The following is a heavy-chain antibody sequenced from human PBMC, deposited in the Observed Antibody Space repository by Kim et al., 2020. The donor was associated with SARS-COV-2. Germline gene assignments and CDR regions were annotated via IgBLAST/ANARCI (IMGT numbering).Heavy chain of an antibody. CDR3: AKDRGATFFEGNWYCVL. D-gene: IGHD1-26*01. V-gene: IGHV3-23*01. CDR2: ISGSGSST. J-gene: IGHJ2*01. CDR1: GFTFGSGFTFNYYA. Sequence: GGSLRLSCLASGFTFGSGFTFNYYAMSWVRQAPGKGLEFVSGISGSGSSTYSADSVKGRFSISRDNSNNMLYLQMDSLRADDTAVYYCAKDRGATFFEGNWYCVLWGRGTRVTVSS.